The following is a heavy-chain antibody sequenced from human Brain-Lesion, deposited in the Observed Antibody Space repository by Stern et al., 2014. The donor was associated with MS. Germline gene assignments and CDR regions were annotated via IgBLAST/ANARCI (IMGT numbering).Heavy chain of an antibody. J-gene: IGHJ4*02. Sequence: VQLVQSGAEVRRPGASVRVSCKTSGSTFTTIDINWVRQATGHGLEWMGWMSPSSGDTGHAQKFQGRVTMTRDTSINTAYMELSSLVSEDTAVYYCAGGQPEMSHFDSWGQGTQVIVSS. CDR3: AGGQPEMSHFDS. CDR2: MSPSSGDT. CDR1: GSTFTTID. D-gene: IGHD1-14*01. V-gene: IGHV1-8*01.